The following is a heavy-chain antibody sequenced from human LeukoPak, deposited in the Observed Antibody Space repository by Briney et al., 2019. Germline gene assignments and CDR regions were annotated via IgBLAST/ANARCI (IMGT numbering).Heavy chain of an antibody. V-gene: IGHV1-46*01. Sequence: ASVKVSCKASGYTFTSYYMHWGRKAPGQGLEWIGIINPSGGSTSYAQKFQGRVTMTRDTSTSTVYMELSSLRSEDTAVYYCARDGPPPYDSSVQYYFDYWGQGTLVTVSS. CDR2: INPSGGST. D-gene: IGHD3-22*01. CDR1: GYTFTSYY. J-gene: IGHJ4*02. CDR3: ARDGPPPYDSSVQYYFDY.